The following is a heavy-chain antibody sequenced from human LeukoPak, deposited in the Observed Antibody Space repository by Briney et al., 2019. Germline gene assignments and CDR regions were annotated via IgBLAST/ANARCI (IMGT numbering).Heavy chain of an antibody. D-gene: IGHD6-6*01. Sequence: PSETLSLACTVSGGSISGSYWSWIRQPPGKGLEWIGYIYYSGTTNYNPSLKSRVTISVGTSKNQFSLKLSSVTAADTAVYYCARLPTDSSSDHYWGQGTLVTVSS. J-gene: IGHJ4*02. CDR3: ARLPTDSSSDHY. V-gene: IGHV4-59*08. CDR1: GGSISGSY. CDR2: IYYSGTT.